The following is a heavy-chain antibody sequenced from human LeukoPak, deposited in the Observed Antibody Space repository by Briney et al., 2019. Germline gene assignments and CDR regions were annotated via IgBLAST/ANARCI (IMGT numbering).Heavy chain of an antibody. V-gene: IGHV3-23*01. CDR2: TVGGGDGT. J-gene: IGHJ6*02. CDR3: ARRPAIFMDGVYYYSMDV. D-gene: IGHD2-2*01. Sequence: GGSLRLSCAASGFTFSSTSMSWVRQAPGKGLEWVAVTVGGGDGTYYADSVKGRFTISRDNSNNTLYLQMNSLRAEDTAVYYCARRPAIFMDGVYYYSMDVWGQGTTVTVSS. CDR1: GFTFSSTS.